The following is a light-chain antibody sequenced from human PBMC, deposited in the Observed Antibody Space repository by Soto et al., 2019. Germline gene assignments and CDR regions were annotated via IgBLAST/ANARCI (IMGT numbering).Light chain of an antibody. CDR1: SNDVGGYNY. V-gene: IGLV2-14*01. CDR2: GVS. Sequence: QSALTQPASVSGSLGQSIIISCTGTSNDVGGYNYVSWYQQHPGNAPKLMIYGVSNRPSGVSNRFSGSKSGNTASLTISGFQAEDEADYYCSSYIGSSTYVFGTGTKVTVL. CDR3: SSYIGSSTYV. J-gene: IGLJ1*01.